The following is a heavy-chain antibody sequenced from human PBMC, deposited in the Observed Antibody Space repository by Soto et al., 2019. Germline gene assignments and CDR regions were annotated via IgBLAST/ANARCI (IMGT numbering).Heavy chain of an antibody. CDR1: GFTFSSYG. J-gene: IGHJ4*02. V-gene: IGHV3-30*18. CDR2: ISYDGNNK. Sequence: GGSLRLSCAASGFTFSSYGMHWVRQAPGKGLEWVAVISYDGNNKYNADSVKGRFTISRDNSKSTVYLQMNSLRAEDTAVYFCAKDRGNGWSAYFDSWGQGALVTVSS. D-gene: IGHD6-19*01. CDR3: AKDRGNGWSAYFDS.